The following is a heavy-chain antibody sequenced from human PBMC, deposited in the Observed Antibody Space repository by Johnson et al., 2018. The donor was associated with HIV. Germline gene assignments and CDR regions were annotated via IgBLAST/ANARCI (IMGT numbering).Heavy chain of an antibody. D-gene: IGHD1-26*01. CDR1: GFSFSYYA. CDR3: ARDLVGGIYLLGSFDI. J-gene: IGHJ3*02. V-gene: IGHV3-30-3*01. Sequence: QVQLVESGGGVVQPGRSLRLSCAASGFSFSYYAMHWVRQAPGKGLEWVAVISYDGINKYYAQSVKGRFTISRDNSKKTLYLQMTSLSAEDTAVYNCARDLVGGIYLLGSFDIWGQGTMVTVSS. CDR2: ISYDGINK.